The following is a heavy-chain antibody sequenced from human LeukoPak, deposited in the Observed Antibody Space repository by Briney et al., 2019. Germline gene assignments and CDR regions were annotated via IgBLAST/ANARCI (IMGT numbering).Heavy chain of an antibody. V-gene: IGHV4-59*08. Sequence: PSETLSLTCTVSGGSISSYYWSWIRQPPGKGLEWIGYIYYSGSTNYNPSLKSRVTISVDTSKNQFSLKLSSVTAADTAVYYCARPGGIVGATNAFDIWGQGTMVTVSS. J-gene: IGHJ3*02. CDR3: ARPGGIVGATNAFDI. CDR2: IYYSGST. D-gene: IGHD1-26*01. CDR1: GGSISSYY.